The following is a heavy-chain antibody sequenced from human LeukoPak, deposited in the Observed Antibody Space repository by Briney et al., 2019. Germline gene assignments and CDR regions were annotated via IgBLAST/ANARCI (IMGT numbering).Heavy chain of an antibody. Sequence: SEPLSLTCAVSGGPIRSSNWWTWVRQPPGKALEGLGEVYHSGTTNYNPSPKSRFTISVDKSKNRSSLNPSSVTAADTAVFYCARAGIRREYNGYELDYWGQGILVTVSS. CDR2: VYHSGTT. CDR3: ARAGIRREYNGYELDY. V-gene: IGHV4-4*02. J-gene: IGHJ4*02. D-gene: IGHD5-12*01. CDR1: GGPIRSSNW.